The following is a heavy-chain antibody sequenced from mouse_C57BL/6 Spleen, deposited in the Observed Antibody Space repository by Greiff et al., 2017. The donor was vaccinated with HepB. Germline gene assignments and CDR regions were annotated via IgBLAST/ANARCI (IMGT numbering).Heavy chain of an antibody. D-gene: IGHD3-1*01. V-gene: IGHV5-6*02. CDR2: ISSGGSYT. Sequence: DVMLVESGGDLVKPGGSLKLSCAASGFTFSSYGMSWVRQTPDKRLEWVATISSGGSYTYYPDSVKGRFTISRDNAKNTLYLQMSSLKSEDTAMYYCARHEGVSGYDHYYAMDYWGQGTSVTVSS. CDR1: GFTFSSYG. J-gene: IGHJ4*01. CDR3: ARHEGVSGYDHYYAMDY.